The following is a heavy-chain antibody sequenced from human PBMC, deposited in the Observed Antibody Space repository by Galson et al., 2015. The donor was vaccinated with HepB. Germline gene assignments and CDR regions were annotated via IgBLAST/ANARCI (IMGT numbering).Heavy chain of an antibody. Sequence: SLRLSCAASGFSFSSYSMSWVRQAPGKGLEWASYISSSYTTIYYADSVKGRFAVSRDNAKSSLYLQMNSLRDEDTAVYYCARDSSGWSSDFDYWGQGALVTVSS. CDR3: ARDSSGWSSDFDY. CDR1: GFSFSSYS. V-gene: IGHV3-48*02. J-gene: IGHJ4*02. CDR2: ISSSYTTI. D-gene: IGHD6-19*01.